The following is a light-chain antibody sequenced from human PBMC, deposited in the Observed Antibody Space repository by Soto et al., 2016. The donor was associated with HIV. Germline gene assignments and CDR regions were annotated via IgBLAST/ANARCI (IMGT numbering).Light chain of an antibody. CDR3: QVWDSHNDPWV. Sequence: SYVVTQPPSVSVPPGQTARITCGGINIGSKSVHWYQQKPGQAPVLVIYDDRDRPSGIPERFSGSNSGSTATLTINRVEAEDEADFYCQVWDSHNDPWVFGGGTKLTVL. CDR1: NIGSKS. CDR2: DDR. J-gene: IGLJ3*02. V-gene: IGLV3-21*02.